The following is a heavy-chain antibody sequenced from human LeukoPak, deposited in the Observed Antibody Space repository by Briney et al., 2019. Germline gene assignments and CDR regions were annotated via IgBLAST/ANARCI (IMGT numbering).Heavy chain of an antibody. Sequence: GASVKVSCKASGYTFTSYGISWVRQAPGQGLEWMGWISAYNGNTNYAQKLQGRVTMTTDTSTSTAYMELRSLRSDDTAVYYCARASPLERFYDILTGYYKFDYWGQGTLVTVSS. J-gene: IGHJ4*02. CDR2: ISAYNGNT. CDR3: ARASPLERFYDILTGYYKFDY. CDR1: GYTFTSYG. V-gene: IGHV1-18*01. D-gene: IGHD3-9*01.